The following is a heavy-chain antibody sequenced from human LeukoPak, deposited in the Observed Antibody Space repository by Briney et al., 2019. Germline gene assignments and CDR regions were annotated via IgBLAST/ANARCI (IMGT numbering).Heavy chain of an antibody. J-gene: IGHJ6*04. Sequence: GASVKVSCKVSGYTLTELSMHWVRQAPGKGLEWMGGFDPEDGETIYAQKFQGRVTMTEDTSTDTAYTELSSLRSEDTAVYYCATLNIGPDYDILTGYAQTKYGMDVWGKGTTVTVSS. V-gene: IGHV1-24*01. CDR1: GYTLTELS. CDR2: FDPEDGET. D-gene: IGHD3-9*01. CDR3: ATLNIGPDYDILTGYAQTKYGMDV.